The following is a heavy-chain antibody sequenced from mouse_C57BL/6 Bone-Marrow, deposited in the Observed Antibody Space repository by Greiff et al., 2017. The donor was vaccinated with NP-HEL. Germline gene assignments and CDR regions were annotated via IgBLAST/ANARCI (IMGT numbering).Heavy chain of an antibody. Sequence: QVQLQQPGAELVKPGASVKLSCKASGYTFTSYWMHWVKQRPGQGLEWIGMIHPNSGSTNYNEKFKSKATLTVDKSSSTAYMQLSSLTSEDSAVDYCARYHYGIIFDYWGQGTTLTVSS. J-gene: IGHJ2*01. CDR3: ARYHYGIIFDY. CDR1: GYTFTSYW. D-gene: IGHD1-1*01. CDR2: IHPNSGST. V-gene: IGHV1-64*01.